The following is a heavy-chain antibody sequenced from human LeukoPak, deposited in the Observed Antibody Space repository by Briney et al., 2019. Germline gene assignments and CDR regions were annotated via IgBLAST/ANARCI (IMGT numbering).Heavy chain of an antibody. J-gene: IGHJ6*03. CDR2: MNPNSGNT. Sequence: GASVKVSCKASGYTFTSYDINWVRQATGQGLEWMGWMNPNSGNTGYAQKFQGRVTITRNTSISTAYMELSSLRSEDTAVYYCARSPQKPAAIWRYYYYYMDVWGKGTTVTVSS. CDR1: GYTFTSYD. V-gene: IGHV1-8*03. D-gene: IGHD2-2*01. CDR3: ARSPQKPAAIWRYYYYYMDV.